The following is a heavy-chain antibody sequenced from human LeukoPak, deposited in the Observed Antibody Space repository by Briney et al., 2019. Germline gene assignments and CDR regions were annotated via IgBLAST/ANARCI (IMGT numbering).Heavy chain of an antibody. D-gene: IGHD3-10*01. Sequence: PSETLSLTCTVSGGSISSGDYYWSWIRQPPGKGLEWIGYIYYSGSTYYNPSLKSRVTISVDTSKYQFSLKLSSVTAADTAVYYCARGTLWFGENFNWFDPWGQGTLVTVSS. CDR1: GGSISSGDYY. V-gene: IGHV4-30-4*01. J-gene: IGHJ5*02. CDR2: IYYSGST. CDR3: ARGTLWFGENFNWFDP.